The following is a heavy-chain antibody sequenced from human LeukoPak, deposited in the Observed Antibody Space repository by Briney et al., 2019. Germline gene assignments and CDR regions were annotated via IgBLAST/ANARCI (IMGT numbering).Heavy chain of an antibody. CDR2: ISISGSKT. D-gene: IGHD4-17*01. V-gene: IGHV3-23*01. CDR3: ANEIRPNDY. J-gene: IGHJ4*02. CDR1: GFTFSSYW. Sequence: GGSLRLSCAASGFTFSSYWMTWVRQAPGKGLEWVSAISISGSKTYYADSVKGRFTISRDNSKNTLYLQMNSLRAEDTAVYYCANEIRPNDYWGQGTQVTVSS.